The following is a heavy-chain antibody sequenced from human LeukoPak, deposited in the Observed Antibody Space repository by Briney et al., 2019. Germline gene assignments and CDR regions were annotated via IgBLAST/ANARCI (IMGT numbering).Heavy chain of an antibody. V-gene: IGHV3-48*01. CDR3: ARDKNYDYVWGSYRYYYYYGMDV. CDR1: GFTFSSYS. D-gene: IGHD3-16*02. CDR2: ISSSNSTI. Sequence: GESLTLSCAASGFTFSSYSMNWLRQAPGKGREWVSYISSSNSTIYYADSVKGGFTISRDNAKNSLYLQMNSLRAEDTAVYYCARDKNYDYVWGSYRYYYYYGMDVWGQGTTVTVSS. J-gene: IGHJ6*02.